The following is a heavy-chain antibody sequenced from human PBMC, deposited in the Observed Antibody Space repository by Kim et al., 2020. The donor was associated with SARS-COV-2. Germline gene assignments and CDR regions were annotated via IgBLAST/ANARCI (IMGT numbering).Heavy chain of an antibody. D-gene: IGHD1-1*01. J-gene: IGHJ3*02. CDR2: IRSKANTYAT. V-gene: IGHV3-73*01. Sequence: GGSLRLSCAASGFTFSGSAIHWVRQASGKGLEWVARIRSKANTYATAYAASVKGRFTISRDDSKNTAYLQMNSLKTEDTAVYYCTSVPGTTLAFWDAFEIWGQGTMVTVSS. CDR1: GFTFSGSA. CDR3: TSVPGTTLAFWDAFEI.